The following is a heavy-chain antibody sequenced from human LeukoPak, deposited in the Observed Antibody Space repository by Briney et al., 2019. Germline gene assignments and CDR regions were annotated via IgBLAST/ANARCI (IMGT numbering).Heavy chain of an antibody. Sequence: GGSLRLSCAASGFSFSNYWMCWVRQAPGKGLVCVSRINSDGSTTTYADSVEGRFTISRDNAKNTLYLQMNSLRAEDSALYYCARIRESLGLGAFDIWGQGTMVTVSS. CDR2: INSDGSTT. CDR1: GFSFSNYW. J-gene: IGHJ3*02. V-gene: IGHV3-74*03. D-gene: IGHD7-27*01. CDR3: ARIRESLGLGAFDI.